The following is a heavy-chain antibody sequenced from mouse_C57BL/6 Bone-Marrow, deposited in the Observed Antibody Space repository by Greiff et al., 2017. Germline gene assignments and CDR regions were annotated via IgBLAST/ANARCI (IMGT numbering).Heavy chain of an antibody. V-gene: IGHV2-2*01. J-gene: IGHJ3*01. Sequence: VKLEESGPGLVQPSQSLSITCTVSGFSLTSYGVHWVRQSPGKGLEWLGVIWSGGSTDYNAAFISRLSISKDNSKSQVFFKMNSLQADDTAIYYCASYDGYPAWFAYWGQGTLVTVSA. D-gene: IGHD2-3*01. CDR2: IWSGGST. CDR3: ASYDGYPAWFAY. CDR1: GFSLTSYG.